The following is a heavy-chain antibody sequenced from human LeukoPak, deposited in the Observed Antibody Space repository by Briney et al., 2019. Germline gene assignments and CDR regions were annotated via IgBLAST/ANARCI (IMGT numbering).Heavy chain of an antibody. V-gene: IGHV3-53*01. D-gene: IGHD3-10*01. CDR2: IYSGGST. Sequence: GGSLRLSCAASGFTFSSYGMHWVRQAPGKGLEWVSVIYSGGSTYYADSVKGRFTISRDNSKNTLYLQMNSLRAEDTAVYYCASQSVGYYGSGSSASNYWGQGTLVTVSS. J-gene: IGHJ4*02. CDR1: GFTFSSYG. CDR3: ASQSVGYYGSGSSASNY.